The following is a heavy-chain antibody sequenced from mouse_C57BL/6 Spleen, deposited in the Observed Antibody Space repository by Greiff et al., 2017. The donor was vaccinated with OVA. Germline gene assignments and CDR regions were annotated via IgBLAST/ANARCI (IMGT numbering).Heavy chain of an antibody. CDR3: ARSMDY. V-gene: IGHV5-17*01. CDR2: ISSGSSTF. J-gene: IGHJ4*01. Sequence: EVKLVESGGGLVKPGGSLKLSCAASGFTFSDYGMHWVRQAPEKGLEWVAYISSGSSTFYYADTVKGRFTISRDNAKNTLFLQMTSLRSEDTAMYYCARSMDYWGQGTSVTVSS. CDR1: GFTFSDYG.